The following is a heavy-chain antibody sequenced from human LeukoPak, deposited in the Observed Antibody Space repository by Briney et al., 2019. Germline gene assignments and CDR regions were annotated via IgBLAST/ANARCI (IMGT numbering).Heavy chain of an antibody. Sequence: GASVKVSCKASGYTFTSYGISWVRQAPGQGLEWMGWISAYNGNTNYAQELQGRVTMTTDTSTSTAYMELRSLRSDDTAVYYCARDNRESYYYDSSGYCPLDYWGQGTLVTVSS. CDR3: ARDNRESYYYDSSGYCPLDY. CDR1: GYTFTSYG. CDR2: ISAYNGNT. V-gene: IGHV1-18*01. J-gene: IGHJ4*02. D-gene: IGHD3-22*01.